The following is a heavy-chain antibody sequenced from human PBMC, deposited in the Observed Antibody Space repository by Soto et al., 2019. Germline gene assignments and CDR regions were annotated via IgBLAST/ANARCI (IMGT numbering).Heavy chain of an antibody. CDR2: INPNSGGT. V-gene: IGHV1-2*04. CDR1: GYTFTGYY. CDR3: ARIAAAGTSDAFDI. Sequence: ASVKVSCKASGYTFTGYYMHWVRQAPGQGLEWMGWINPNSGGTNYAQKFQGWVTMTRDTSISTAYMELSRLRSDDTAVYYCARIAAAGTSDAFDIWGQGTVVTVSS. J-gene: IGHJ3*02. D-gene: IGHD6-13*01.